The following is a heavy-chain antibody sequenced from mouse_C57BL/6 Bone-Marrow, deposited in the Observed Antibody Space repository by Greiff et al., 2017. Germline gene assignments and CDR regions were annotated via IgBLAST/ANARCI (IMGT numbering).Heavy chain of an antibody. Sequence: VQLQQSVAELVRPGASVKLSCTASGFNIKNTYMHWVKQRPEQGLEWIGRIDPANGNTKYAPKFQGKATITEDTSSNTAYLQLSSLTSEDTSIYYFARGSLLWSSWLAYWGQGTLVTVSA. CDR1: GFNIKNTY. CDR3: ARGSLLWSSWLAY. D-gene: IGHD2-1*01. J-gene: IGHJ3*01. CDR2: IDPANGNT. V-gene: IGHV14-3*01.